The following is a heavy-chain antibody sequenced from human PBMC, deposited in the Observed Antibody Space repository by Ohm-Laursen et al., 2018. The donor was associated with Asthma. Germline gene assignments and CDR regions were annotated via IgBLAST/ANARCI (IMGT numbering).Heavy chain of an antibody. D-gene: IGHD3-10*01. CDR1: GFTFSSYA. CDR2: ISYDGSNK. Sequence: RSLRLSCAASGFTFSSYAMHWVRQAPGKGLEWVAVISYDGSNKYYADSVKGRFTISRDNSKNTLYLQMNSLRAEDTAVYYCARGYGVRPPYYYGMDVWDQGTTVTVSS. CDR3: ARGYGVRPPYYYGMDV. V-gene: IGHV3-30-3*01. J-gene: IGHJ6*02.